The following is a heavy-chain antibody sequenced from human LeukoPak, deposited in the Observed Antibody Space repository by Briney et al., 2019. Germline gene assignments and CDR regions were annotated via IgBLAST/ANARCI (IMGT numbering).Heavy chain of an antibody. Sequence: GGSLRLSCAASGFTFSSYAMSWVRQAPGKGLEWVSAISGSGGSTYYADSMKGRFTISRDNSKNTLYLQMNSLRAEDTAVYYCAKESYDYVWGSYRSLYYFDYWGQGTLVTVSS. J-gene: IGHJ4*02. V-gene: IGHV3-23*01. CDR3: AKESYDYVWGSYRSLYYFDY. CDR1: GFTFSSYA. D-gene: IGHD3-16*02. CDR2: ISGSGGST.